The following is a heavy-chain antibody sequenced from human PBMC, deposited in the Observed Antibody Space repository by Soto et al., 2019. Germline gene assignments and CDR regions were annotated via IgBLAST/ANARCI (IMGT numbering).Heavy chain of an antibody. CDR3: TTRYYYDSSGYQVDY. CDR1: GFTFSGSA. D-gene: IGHD3-22*01. V-gene: IGHV3-73*01. J-gene: IGHJ4*02. CDR2: IRSKANSYAT. Sequence: GGSLRLSCAASGFTFSGSAMHWVRQASGKGLEWVGRIRSKANSYATAYAASAKGRFTISRDDSKNTAYLQMNSLKTEDTAVYYCTTRYYYDSSGYQVDYWGQGTLVTVSS.